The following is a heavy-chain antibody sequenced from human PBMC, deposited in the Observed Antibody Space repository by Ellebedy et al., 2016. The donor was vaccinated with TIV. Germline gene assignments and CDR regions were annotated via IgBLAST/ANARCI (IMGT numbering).Heavy chain of an antibody. CDR2: INAGNGNT. V-gene: IGHV1-3*01. D-gene: IGHD1-26*01. Sequence: ASVKVSCKASGYTFIFYAMHWVRQAPGQRLEWMGWINAGNGNTKYSQKFQGRVTITRDTSASTAYMELSSLKSEDTAVYYCARGMSGSSKGLDIWGQGTLVTVSS. J-gene: IGHJ3*02. CDR3: ARGMSGSSKGLDI. CDR1: GYTFIFYA.